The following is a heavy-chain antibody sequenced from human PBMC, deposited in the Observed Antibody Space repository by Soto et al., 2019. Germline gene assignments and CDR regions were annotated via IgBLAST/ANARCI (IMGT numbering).Heavy chain of an antibody. J-gene: IGHJ6*02. CDR3: ATAEGKSWGFVGYYGMDV. CDR1: GYTLTELS. V-gene: IGHV1-24*01. Sequence: ASVKVSCKVSGYTLTELSMHWVRQAPGKGLEWMGGFDPEDGETIYAQKFQGRVTITEDTSTDTAYMELSSLRSEDTAVYYCATAEGKSWGFVGYYGMDVWGQGTTVTVSS. D-gene: IGHD3-10*01. CDR2: FDPEDGET.